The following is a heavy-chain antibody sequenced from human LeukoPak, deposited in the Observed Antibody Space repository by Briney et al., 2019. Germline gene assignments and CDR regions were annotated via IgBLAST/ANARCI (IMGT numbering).Heavy chain of an antibody. CDR3: ARDSGKIFGVFDALDI. Sequence: SETLSLTCTVSGYSISSGYYWGWIRQPPGKGLEWIGSIYHSGSTYYNPSLKSRVTISVGTSKNQFSLKLSSVTAADTAVYYCARDSGKIFGVFDALDIWGQGTMVTVSS. D-gene: IGHD3-3*01. J-gene: IGHJ3*02. CDR1: GYSISSGYY. CDR2: IYHSGST. V-gene: IGHV4-38-2*02.